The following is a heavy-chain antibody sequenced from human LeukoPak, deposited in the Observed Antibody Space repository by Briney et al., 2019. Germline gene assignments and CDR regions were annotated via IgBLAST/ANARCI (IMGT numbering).Heavy chain of an antibody. CDR1: GFTFSSYG. CDR3: AKAWFGEPGDASHLDY. D-gene: IGHD3-10*01. V-gene: IGHV3-30*18. CDR2: ISYDGSNK. J-gene: IGHJ4*02. Sequence: PGGSLRLSCAASGFTFSSYGMHWVRQAPGKGLEWVAVISYDGSNKYYADSVKGRFTISRDNSKNTLYLQMNSLRAEDTAVYYCAKAWFGEPGDASHLDYWGQGTLVTVSS.